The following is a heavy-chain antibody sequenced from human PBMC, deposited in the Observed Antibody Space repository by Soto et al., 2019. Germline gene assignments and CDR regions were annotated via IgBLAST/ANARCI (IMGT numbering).Heavy chain of an antibody. D-gene: IGHD6-25*01. Sequence: GGSLRLSCAASGFTFSSYWMSWVRQAPGKGLEWVANIKQDGSEKYYVDSVKGRFTISRDNAKNSLYLQMNSLRAEDTAVYYCARDQGNVGSSGLYYYYMDVWGKGTTVTVSS. CDR3: ARDQGNVGSSGLYYYYMDV. CDR1: GFTFSSYW. V-gene: IGHV3-7*01. J-gene: IGHJ6*03. CDR2: IKQDGSEK.